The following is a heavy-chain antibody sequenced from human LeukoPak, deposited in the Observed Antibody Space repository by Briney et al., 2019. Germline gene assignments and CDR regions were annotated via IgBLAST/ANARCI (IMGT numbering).Heavy chain of an antibody. V-gene: IGHV3-7*01. Sequence: GGSLRLSCAASGFTFSNFWMSWVRQAPGKGLEWVANIRQDGNEKYYLDSVKGRFTISRDNAKNSLYLQMNSLRAEDTAVYYCANYYYDSTSYPYWGQGTVVTVSS. CDR2: IRQDGNEK. CDR3: ANYYYDSTSYPY. J-gene: IGHJ4*02. D-gene: IGHD3-22*01. CDR1: GFTFSNFW.